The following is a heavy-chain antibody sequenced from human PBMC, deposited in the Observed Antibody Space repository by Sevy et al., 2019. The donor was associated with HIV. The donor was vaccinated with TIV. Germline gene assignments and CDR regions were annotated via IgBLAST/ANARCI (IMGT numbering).Heavy chain of an antibody. V-gene: IGHV3-30*04. CDR2: ISYEGSNE. J-gene: IGHJ4*02. D-gene: IGHD5-18*01. CDR1: TFTFGHYA. CDR3: ARDWGTPPTAILYYLDF. Sequence: GGSLRLSCAASTFTFGHYAMHWVRQAPGKGQQRVAGISYEGSNEYYTDSVKGCFTISRNNPKNTLNLEMNNLGVMDTALCCCARDWGTPPTAILYYLDFWGRGIPVTVSS.